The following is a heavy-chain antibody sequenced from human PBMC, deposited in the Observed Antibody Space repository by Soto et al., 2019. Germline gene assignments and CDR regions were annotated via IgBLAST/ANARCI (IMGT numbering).Heavy chain of an antibody. CDR2: ISYDGSNH. J-gene: IGHJ4*02. D-gene: IGHD3-10*01. CDR3: ARDPVTKYYGSGSKFDF. V-gene: IGHV3-30-3*01. CDR1: GFNFGFYA. Sequence: QVQLVESGGGVVQPGRPLRLSCAASGFNFGFYAMHWVRQAPGKGLEWVAVISYDGSNHYHADSVKGRFTISRDNSRNTLYLQMNSLRPEDTAIYFCARDPVTKYYGSGSKFDFWGQGTLVIVSS.